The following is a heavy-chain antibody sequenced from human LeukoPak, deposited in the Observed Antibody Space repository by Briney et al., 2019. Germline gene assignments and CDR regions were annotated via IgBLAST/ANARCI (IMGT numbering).Heavy chain of an antibody. CDR1: GFTFSSYE. J-gene: IGHJ6*03. CDR2: ISGSGGSI. D-gene: IGHD3-3*01. CDR3: ARDQYYDFWSGYYTNDQSRYYYYYMDV. Sequence: GGSLRLSCAASGFTFSSYEMSWVRQAPGKGLEWVSYISGSGGSIYYADSVKGRITISRDNAKNSLYLQINSLRAEDTTVYYCARDQYYDFWSGYYTNDQSRYYYYYMDVWGKGTTVTVSS. V-gene: IGHV3-48*03.